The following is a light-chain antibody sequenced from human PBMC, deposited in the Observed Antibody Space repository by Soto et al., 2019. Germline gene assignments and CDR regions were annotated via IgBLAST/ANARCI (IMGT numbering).Light chain of an antibody. CDR3: QQYGSIPWT. J-gene: IGKJ1*01. CDR2: DAS. Sequence: EIVLTQSPATLPLSPGERATLSCRPTESVVSNYLARYQLKPGQAPRLLIYDASSRATGIPDRFSGSGSGTDFTLTISRLEPEDFAVYYCQQYGSIPWTFGQGTKVDIK. CDR1: ESVVSNY. V-gene: IGKV3-20*01.